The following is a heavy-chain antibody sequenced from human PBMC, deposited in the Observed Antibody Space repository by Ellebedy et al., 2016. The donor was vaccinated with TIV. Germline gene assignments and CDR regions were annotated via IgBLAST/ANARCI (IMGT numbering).Heavy chain of an antibody. CDR3: AREPVPTWAFDY. V-gene: IGHV3-33*01. J-gene: IGHJ4*02. D-gene: IGHD4-11*01. CDR2: IWSDGSKQ. CDR1: GFTFSTYG. Sequence: GESLKISCAASGFTFSTYGFHWVRQALGKGLQWVAAIWSDGSKQYYLDSVKGRFTISRDDSQNTLYLQMNSLRAEDTAVYYCAREPVPTWAFDYWGQGTLVTVSS.